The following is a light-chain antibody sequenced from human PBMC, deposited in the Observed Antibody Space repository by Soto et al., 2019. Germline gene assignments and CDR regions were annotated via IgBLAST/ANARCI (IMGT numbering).Light chain of an antibody. Sequence: EIVMTQSPATLSVSTGGRATLSCRASQSISDTLAWYQQKPGQAPRLRIYSASRRATGFPGRFSGSGSGTDFTLTISSLQSEDLPVYYCQQYNNWPWTFGQGTKV. CDR1: QSISDT. V-gene: IGKV3-15*01. CDR3: QQYNNWPWT. J-gene: IGKJ1*01. CDR2: SAS.